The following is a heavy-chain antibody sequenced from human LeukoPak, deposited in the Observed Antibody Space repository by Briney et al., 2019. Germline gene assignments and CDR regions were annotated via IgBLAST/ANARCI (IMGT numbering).Heavy chain of an antibody. V-gene: IGHV3-21*01. CDR3: ARDSRLYYDFWSGYSGYMDV. CDR2: ISSSSSCI. J-gene: IGHJ6*03. CDR1: GFTFSSYS. D-gene: IGHD3-3*01. Sequence: GGSLRLSCAASGFTFSSYSMNWVRQAPGKGLEWVSSISSSSSCIYYADSVKGRFTISRDNAKNSLYLQMNSLRAEDTAVYYCARDSRLYYDFWSGYSGYMDVWGKGTTVTVSS.